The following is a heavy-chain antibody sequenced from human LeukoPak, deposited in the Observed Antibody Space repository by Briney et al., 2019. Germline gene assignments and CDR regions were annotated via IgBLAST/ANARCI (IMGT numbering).Heavy chain of an antibody. J-gene: IGHJ4*02. V-gene: IGHV3-30-3*01. Sequence: AERSLRLSCAASGFTFSSYAMHWVRQAPGKGLEWVAIISYDGSNKYYADSVKGRFTISRDNSKNTLYLQMNSLRAEDTAVYYCARGNCSSTNCYTGTRNDYWGQGTLVTVSS. CDR2: ISYDGSNK. D-gene: IGHD2-2*02. CDR1: GFTFSSYA. CDR3: ARGNCSSTNCYTGTRNDY.